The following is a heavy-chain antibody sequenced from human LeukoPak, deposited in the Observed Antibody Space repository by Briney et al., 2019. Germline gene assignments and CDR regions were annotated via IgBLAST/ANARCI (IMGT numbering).Heavy chain of an antibody. CDR3: ARDMGYQDDRFDY. Sequence: PGGSLRLSCAASGFTFSRYWMHWVRHAPGKGLVWVSRIDTDGRIISYADSVKGRFTISRDNAKNSLYLQMNSLRAEDTAVYYCARDMGYQDDRFDYWGQGTLVTVSS. J-gene: IGHJ4*02. CDR2: IDTDGRII. CDR1: GFTFSRYW. V-gene: IGHV3-74*01. D-gene: IGHD2-2*01.